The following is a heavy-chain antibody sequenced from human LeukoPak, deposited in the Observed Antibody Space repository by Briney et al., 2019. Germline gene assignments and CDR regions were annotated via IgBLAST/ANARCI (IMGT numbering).Heavy chain of an antibody. CDR1: GFTFSSYG. CDR2: IWYDGSNK. D-gene: IGHD3-10*01. V-gene: IGHV3-33*06. CDR3: AKDPVTMVRGVKGYFDY. Sequence: GGSLRLSCAASGFTFSSYGMHWVRQAPGKGLEWVAVIWYDGSNKYYADSVKGRFTTSRDNSKNTLYLQMNSLRAEDTAVYYCAKDPVTMVRGVKGYFDYWGQGTLVTVSS. J-gene: IGHJ4*02.